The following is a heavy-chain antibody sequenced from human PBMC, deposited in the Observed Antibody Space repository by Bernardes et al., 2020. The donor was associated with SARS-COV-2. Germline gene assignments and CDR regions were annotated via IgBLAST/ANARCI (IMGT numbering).Heavy chain of an antibody. CDR2: ISYDGSNK. V-gene: IGHV3-30*18. Sequence: VGSLLLSCAASGFTFRSSGMHWVRQAPGPGLAWVAVISYDGSNKYYADSVKGRFTISRDNSKNTLYLQMNSLRAEDTAVYYCAKGYSGSYFTSFDYWGQGTLVTGSS. J-gene: IGHJ4*02. CDR1: GFTFRSSG. CDR3: AKGYSGSYFTSFDY. D-gene: IGHD1-26*01.